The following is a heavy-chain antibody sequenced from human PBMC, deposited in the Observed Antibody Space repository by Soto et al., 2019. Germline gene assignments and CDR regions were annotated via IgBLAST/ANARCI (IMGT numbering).Heavy chain of an antibody. CDR1: GFTFNNYG. D-gene: IGHD1-1*01. CDR3: ANPIPKTGTTFGF. CDR2: ISGSGDDT. V-gene: IGHV3-23*04. J-gene: IGHJ4*02. Sequence: VQLVESGGGVVQPGRSLRLSCAASGFTFNNYGMHWVRQAPGEGLEWVSAISGSGDDTFYADSMKGRFTISRDNSKDTLYLQINSLRAEDTAVYYCANPIPKTGTTFGFWGQGTLVTVSS.